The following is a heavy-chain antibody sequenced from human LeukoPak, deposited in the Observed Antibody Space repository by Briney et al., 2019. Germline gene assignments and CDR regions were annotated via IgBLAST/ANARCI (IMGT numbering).Heavy chain of an antibody. D-gene: IGHD3-10*01. CDR2: ISYDGTNK. V-gene: IGHV3-30*18. J-gene: IGHJ6*02. Sequence: GGSLRLSCAASGFTFSNYAIHWIRQGPGKGLKWVAIISYDGTNKYYADSVKGRFSISRDNSKNTLYLQMDSLRPEDTAVYYCAKAVGFGEAYGMDVWGQGTTVTVSS. CDR3: AKAVGFGEAYGMDV. CDR1: GFTFSNYA.